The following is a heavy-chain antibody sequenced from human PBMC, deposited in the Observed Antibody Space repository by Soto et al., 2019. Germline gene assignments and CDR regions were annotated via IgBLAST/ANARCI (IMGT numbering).Heavy chain of an antibody. Sequence: PSETLSLTCTVSGGSISSSSYYWGWIRQPPGKGLEWIGSIYYSGSTYYNPSLKSRVTISVDTSKNQFSLKLSSVTAADTAVYYCASLKYFYYSSGYTWGDGMDLSGQGTTAIVSS. CDR3: ASLKYFYYSSGYTWGDGMDL. D-gene: IGHD3-22*01. V-gene: IGHV4-39*01. CDR2: IYYSGST. CDR1: GGSISSSSYY. J-gene: IGHJ6*02.